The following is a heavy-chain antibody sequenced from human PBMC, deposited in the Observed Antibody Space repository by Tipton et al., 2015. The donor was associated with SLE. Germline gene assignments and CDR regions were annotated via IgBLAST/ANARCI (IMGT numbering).Heavy chain of an antibody. CDR3: ARGEVDY. CDR2: IFSGGNT. Sequence: SLRLSCVVSGFTVSNSYMNWVRQAPGKGLEWVSIIFSGGNTYYAESVKGRFTISRDSSKNTLYLQMNSLRAEDTAVYYCARGEVDYWGQGTLVTVSS. CDR1: GFTVSNSY. J-gene: IGHJ4*02. V-gene: IGHV3-66*01.